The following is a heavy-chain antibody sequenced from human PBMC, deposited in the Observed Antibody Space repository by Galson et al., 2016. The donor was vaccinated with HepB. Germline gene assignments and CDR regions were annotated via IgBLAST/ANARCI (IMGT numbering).Heavy chain of an antibody. D-gene: IGHD2-15*01. CDR1: GGSLSDDNFS. V-gene: IGHV4-30-2*01. Sequence: LSLTCAVSGGSLSDDNFSWSWIRQPPGRGLEWIGYIYHTGSTYYNPSLKSRVTMSVDMSKNHFSLKLTSVTAADTAVYFCVRGGETLLYYFDYWGPGFLVTVSS. CDR3: VRGGETLLYYFDY. J-gene: IGHJ4*02. CDR2: IYHTGST.